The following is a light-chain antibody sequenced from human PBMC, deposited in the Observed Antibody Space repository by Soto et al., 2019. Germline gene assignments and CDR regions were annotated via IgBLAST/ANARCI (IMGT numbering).Light chain of an antibody. CDR3: CSYTSSSTYV. J-gene: IGLJ1*01. CDR2: DVS. CDR1: SSDVGGYNY. Sequence: QSVLTQPASVSGSPGQSITISCTGTSSDVGGYNYVSWYQQHPGKAPKLMIYDVSNRTSGVSNRFSGSKSGNTASLTISGLQAEDEADYYCCSYTSSSTYVFGTGTKVTVL. V-gene: IGLV2-14*01.